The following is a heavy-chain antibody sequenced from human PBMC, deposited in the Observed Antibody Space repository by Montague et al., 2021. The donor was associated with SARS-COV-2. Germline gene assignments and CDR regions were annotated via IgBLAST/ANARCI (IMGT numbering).Heavy chain of an antibody. CDR2: SYYRPKWYN. V-gene: IGHV6-1*01. CDR1: GDSVARNNPA. CDR3: ARTSASSDY. Sequence: CAISGDSVARNNPACSWIRQTSSRDSDRQRRSYYRPKWYNDYAVSVKSRITINPDTSKNQISLQLNSVTPEDTAVYYCARTSASSDYWGQGTLVTVSS. D-gene: IGHD1-26*01. J-gene: IGHJ4*02.